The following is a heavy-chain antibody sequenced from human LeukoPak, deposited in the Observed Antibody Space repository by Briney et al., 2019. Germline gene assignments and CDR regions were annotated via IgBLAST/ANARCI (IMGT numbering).Heavy chain of an antibody. Sequence: GGSLRLSCAASGFTFSSYGMHWVRQAPGKGLEWVAVISYEGSNKYYADSVKGRFTISRDNSKNTLYLQMNSLRAEDTAVYYCAKDARITIFGVVIYYGMDVWGQGTTVTVSS. J-gene: IGHJ6*02. CDR1: GFTFSSYG. V-gene: IGHV3-30*18. CDR3: AKDARITIFGVVIYYGMDV. D-gene: IGHD3-3*01. CDR2: ISYEGSNK.